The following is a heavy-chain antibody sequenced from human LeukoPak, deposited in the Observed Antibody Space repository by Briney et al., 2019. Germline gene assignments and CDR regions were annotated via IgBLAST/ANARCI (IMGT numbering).Heavy chain of an antibody. V-gene: IGHV1-58*02. J-gene: IGHJ4*02. D-gene: IGHD5-12*01. CDR3: AAGFSNRGYIY. CDR1: GLMLRTSA. CDR2: TVLGSGDT. Sequence: SVKVSCKASGLMLRTSAMQWVRQTRGQGLEWIGWTVLGSGDTNYAQSLKERVTITRDMSTCTAYMELSGLRSEDTAMYYCAAGFSNRGYIYWGQGTLVTVSS.